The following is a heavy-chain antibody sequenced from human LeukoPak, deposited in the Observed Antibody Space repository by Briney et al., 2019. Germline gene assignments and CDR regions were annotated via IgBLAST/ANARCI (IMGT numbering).Heavy chain of an antibody. Sequence: KPSETLSLTCTVSGGSISDYYWSWIRQPPGKGLEWIGYVYYSGSTSYNPSLKSRVTISVDTSKNRFSLKVSSVTAADTALYYCARGHLVFAYWGQGTLVTVSS. V-gene: IGHV4-59*01. CDR1: GGSISDYY. J-gene: IGHJ4*02. CDR3: ARGHLVFAY. D-gene: IGHD6-6*01. CDR2: VYYSGST.